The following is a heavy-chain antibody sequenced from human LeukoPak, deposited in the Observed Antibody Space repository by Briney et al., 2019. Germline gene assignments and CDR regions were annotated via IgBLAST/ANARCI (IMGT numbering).Heavy chain of an antibody. CDR1: GGSISSSSYY. Sequence: SETLSLTCTVSGGSISSSSYYWGWIRQPPGKGLEWIGSIYYSGSTYYNPSLKSRVTISVDTSKNQFSLKLSSVTAADTAVYYCARVPIRSSGWTRGYYYGMDVWGQGTTVTVSS. V-gene: IGHV4-39*01. CDR3: ARVPIRSSGWTRGYYYGMDV. J-gene: IGHJ6*02. D-gene: IGHD3-22*01. CDR2: IYYSGST.